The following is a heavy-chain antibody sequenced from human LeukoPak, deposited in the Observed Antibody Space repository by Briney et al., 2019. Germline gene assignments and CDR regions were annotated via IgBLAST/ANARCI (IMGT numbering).Heavy chain of an antibody. Sequence: SQTLSLTCTVSGGSINSGGYYWSWIRQHPGKGLEWIGYISYSGSTYHNPSLKSRLTISLDTSKNQFSLRLSSVSAADTAVYFCAVGPHHYFDSWGQGTLVTVSS. CDR2: ISYSGST. J-gene: IGHJ4*02. CDR1: GGSINSGGYY. CDR3: AVGPHHYFDS. V-gene: IGHV4-31*03.